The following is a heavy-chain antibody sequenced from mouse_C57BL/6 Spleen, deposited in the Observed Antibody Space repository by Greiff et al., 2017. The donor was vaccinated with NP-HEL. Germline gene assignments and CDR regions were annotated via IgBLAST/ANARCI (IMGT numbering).Heavy chain of an antibody. CDR3: ARKGSSYPFDY. J-gene: IGHJ2*01. Sequence: QVQLQQPGAELVMPGASVKLSCKASGYTFTSYWMHWVKQRPGPGLEWIGEIDPSDSYTNYNQKFKGKSTLTVDKSSSPAYLQRSSLTSEDAAVYYCARKGSSYPFDYWGQGTTLTVSS. CDR2: IDPSDSYT. V-gene: IGHV1-69*01. CDR1: GYTFTSYW. D-gene: IGHD1-1*01.